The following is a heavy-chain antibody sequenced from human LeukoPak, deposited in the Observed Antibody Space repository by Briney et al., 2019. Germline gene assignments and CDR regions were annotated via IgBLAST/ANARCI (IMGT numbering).Heavy chain of an antibody. CDR1: GYTFTSYG. CDR2: IRVYNGNT. V-gene: IGHV1-18*01. Sequence: GASVKVSCKASGYTFTSYGISWVRQAPGQGLEWMGWIRVYNGNTNYAQNFQGRVTMTTDTPTSTAYMELRSLRSDDTAVYYCAREGSLAFDPWGQGTLVTVSS. J-gene: IGHJ5*02. CDR3: AREGSLAFDP.